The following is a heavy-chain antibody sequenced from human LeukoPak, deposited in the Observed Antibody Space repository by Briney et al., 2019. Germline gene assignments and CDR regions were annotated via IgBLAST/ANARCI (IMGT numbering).Heavy chain of an antibody. CDR3: ARYYYNNDGYSEDAFDI. V-gene: IGHV3-7*01. Sequence: GGSLRLSCAASGFTFSSYWMTWVRQAPGKGLEWVANIKEDGSEKNYLESMKGRFTISRDSAKNSLYLQMNSLRAEDTAIYYCARYYYNNDGYSEDAFDIWGQGTMVTVSS. CDR2: IKEDGSEK. D-gene: IGHD3-22*01. CDR1: GFTFSSYW. J-gene: IGHJ3*02.